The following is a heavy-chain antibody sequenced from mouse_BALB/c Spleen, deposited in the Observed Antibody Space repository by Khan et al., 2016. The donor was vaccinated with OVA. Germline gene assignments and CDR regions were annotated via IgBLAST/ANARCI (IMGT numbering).Heavy chain of an antibody. CDR3: TRGGYGGFAS. Sequence: QVQLKQSGAELVKPGASVKLSCKASGYTFTSYYMYWVKQRPGQGLEWMGDINPSNGDTYFNEKFKNKATLTVDKSSSTTYMQISSLTSEDSAVYYCTRGGYGGFASWGQGTLVTVSA. J-gene: IGHJ3*01. CDR2: INPSNGDT. D-gene: IGHD2-2*01. V-gene: IGHV1-53*01. CDR1: GYTFTSYY.